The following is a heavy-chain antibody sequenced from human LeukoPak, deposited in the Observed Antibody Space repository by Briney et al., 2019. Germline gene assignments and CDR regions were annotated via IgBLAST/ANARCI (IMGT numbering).Heavy chain of an antibody. CDR1: GYTFTSYY. CDR2: INPSGGST. D-gene: IGHD2-15*01. Sequence: ASVKVSCKASGYTFTSYYMHWVRQAPGQGLEWMGIINPSGGSTNYAQKFQGRVTITTDESTSTAYMELSSLRSEDTAVYYCAREVVGYYYYMDVWGKGTTVTVSS. V-gene: IGHV1-46*01. CDR3: AREVVGYYYYMDV. J-gene: IGHJ6*03.